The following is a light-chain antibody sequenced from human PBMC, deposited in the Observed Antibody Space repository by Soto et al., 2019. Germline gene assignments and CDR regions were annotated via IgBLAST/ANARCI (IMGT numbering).Light chain of an antibody. CDR3: QQFGSSPWT. Sequence: EIVLTQSPGTLSLSPGERATLSCKASQGVGSNYLAWYQQKPGQAPRPLIYGASRRATGIPDRFSGSGSGADFTLTISRLEPEDCAVYYCQQFGSSPWTFGQGTTVEIK. V-gene: IGKV3-20*01. CDR1: QGVGSNY. CDR2: GAS. J-gene: IGKJ1*01.